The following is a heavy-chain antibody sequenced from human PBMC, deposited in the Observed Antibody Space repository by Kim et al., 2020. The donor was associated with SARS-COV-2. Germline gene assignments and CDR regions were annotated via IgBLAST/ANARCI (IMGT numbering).Heavy chain of an antibody. CDR3: ARVASGSTAWYYFDY. CDR1: GFTFSDYY. J-gene: IGHJ4*01. Sequence: GGSLRLSCAVSGFTFSDYYMTWIRQAPGKGLEWISYISSSSSYTKYADSVKGRFTISRDNAKNSLYLQMNSLRAEDTAVYYCARVASGSTAWYYFDYWG. D-gene: IGHD6-19*01. CDR2: ISSSSSYT. V-gene: IGHV3-11*03.